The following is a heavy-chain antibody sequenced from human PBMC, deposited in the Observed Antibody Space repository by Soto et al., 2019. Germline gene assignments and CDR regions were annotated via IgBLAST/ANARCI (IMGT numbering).Heavy chain of an antibody. CDR1: GFTFINYA. CDR3: ARKILGSTIRTDYWYFDL. Sequence: EVQLLESGGGLVQPGGSLRLSCAGSGFTFINYAMNWVRQAPGKGLEWVSSISGGGDATFFADSVRGRFMISRDNSKNTVTLQMNSLGVDDTAVYYCARKILGSTIRTDYWYFDLWGRGTLVTVSS. V-gene: IGHV3-23*01. D-gene: IGHD7-27*01. J-gene: IGHJ2*01. CDR2: ISGGGDAT.